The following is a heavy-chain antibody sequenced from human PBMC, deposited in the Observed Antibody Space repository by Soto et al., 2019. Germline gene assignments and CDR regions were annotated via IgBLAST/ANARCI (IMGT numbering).Heavy chain of an antibody. CDR2: IWYDGSNK. Sequence: VAVIWYDGSNKYYADSVKGRFTISRDNSKNTLYLQMNSLRAEDTAVYYCARDGERGAVTTGGIDYWGQGTLVTVSS. V-gene: IGHV3-33*01. CDR3: ARDGERGAVTTGGIDY. D-gene: IGHD4-17*01. J-gene: IGHJ4*02.